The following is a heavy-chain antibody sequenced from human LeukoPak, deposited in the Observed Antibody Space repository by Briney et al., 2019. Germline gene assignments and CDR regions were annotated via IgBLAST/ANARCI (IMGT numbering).Heavy chain of an antibody. CDR3: ARELNRTPRDIVVVVAATPLFDY. CDR1: GYTFTGYY. CDR2: INPNSGGT. D-gene: IGHD2-15*01. J-gene: IGHJ4*02. V-gene: IGHV1-2*02. Sequence: ASVKVSCKASGYTFTGYYMHWVRQAPGQGLEWMGWINPNSGGTNYAQKFQGRVTMTRGTSISTAYMELSRLRSDDTAVYYCARELNRTPRDIVVVVAATPLFDYWGQGTLVTVSS.